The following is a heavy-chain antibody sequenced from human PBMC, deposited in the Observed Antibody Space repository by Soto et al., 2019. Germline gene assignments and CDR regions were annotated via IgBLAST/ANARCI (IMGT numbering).Heavy chain of an antibody. CDR1: GFTFSSYA. Sequence: AGGSLRVSCAASGFTFSSYAMSWVRQAPGKGLEWVSTVTGSGGTTYYADSVKGRFTITRDDSKNTLYLQMNSLRAEDTAVYYCAKGGLGDSSGYVDAFDMWGHGTMVTVSS. D-gene: IGHD3-22*01. J-gene: IGHJ3*02. CDR2: VTGSGGTT. V-gene: IGHV3-23*01. CDR3: AKGGLGDSSGYVDAFDM.